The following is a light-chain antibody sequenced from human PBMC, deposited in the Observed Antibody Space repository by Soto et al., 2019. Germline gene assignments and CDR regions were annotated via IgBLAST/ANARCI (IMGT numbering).Light chain of an antibody. J-gene: IGLJ3*02. CDR3: NSYTADSTWV. CDR2: DVT. Sequence: QSVLTQPASVSGSPGQSVTISCTGTSSDVGAYNYVSWFQHHPGKVPKLIIYDVTNRPSGISNRFSGSKSGNTASLTISGLQADDEADYYCNSYTADSTWVFGGGTKVTVL. CDR1: SSDVGAYNY. V-gene: IGLV2-14*03.